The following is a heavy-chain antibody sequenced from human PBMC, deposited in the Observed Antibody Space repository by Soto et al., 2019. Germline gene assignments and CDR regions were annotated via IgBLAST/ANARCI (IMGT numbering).Heavy chain of an antibody. CDR1: GFTVSSNY. Sequence: RWSLRLSCAASGFTVSSNYMRWVRQAPGKGPEWVSVIYSGGSTYYADSVKGRFTISRDNSKNTLYLQMNSLRAQDTAVYYCARHLPPPSLVRRGYFYSGMDVWGQGIPVTVS. CDR3: ARHLPPPSLVRRGYFYSGMDV. J-gene: IGHJ6*02. V-gene: IGHV3-53*01. D-gene: IGHD6-13*01. CDR2: IYSGGST.